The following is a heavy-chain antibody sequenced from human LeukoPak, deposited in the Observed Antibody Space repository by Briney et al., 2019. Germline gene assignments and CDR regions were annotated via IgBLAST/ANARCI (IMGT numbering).Heavy chain of an antibody. J-gene: IGHJ4*02. CDR1: GFTFSSYG. D-gene: IGHD3-22*01. Sequence: GRSLRLSCAASGFTFSSYGMHWVRQAPGKGLEWVAVISYDGSNDYYADSVKGRFTISRDNSKNTLYLQMNSLRAEDTAVYYCANENYYDSSGYIDYWGQGTLVTVSS. V-gene: IGHV3-30*18. CDR2: ISYDGSND. CDR3: ANENYYDSSGYIDY.